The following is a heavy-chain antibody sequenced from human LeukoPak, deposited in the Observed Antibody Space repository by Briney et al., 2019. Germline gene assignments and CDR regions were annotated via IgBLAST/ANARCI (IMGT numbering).Heavy chain of an antibody. D-gene: IGHD5/OR15-5a*01. V-gene: IGHV3-73*01. J-gene: IGHJ4*02. CDR2: IRSEANSYAK. Sequence: SGGSLRLSCAASGVSFSGSAMHWVRQASGKGLEWVGRIRSEANSYAKAYAASVKGRFTISRDDSKNTAYLQMNSLKTEDTAVHYCTSSGYSVYDLGYWGQGTLVTVSS. CDR3: TSSGYSVYDLGY. CDR1: GVSFSGSA.